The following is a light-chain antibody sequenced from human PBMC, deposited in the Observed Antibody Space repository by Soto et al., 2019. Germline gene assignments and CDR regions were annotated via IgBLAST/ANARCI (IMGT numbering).Light chain of an antibody. CDR2: DND. V-gene: IGLV1-47*02. CDR3: ATWDDGLSGPV. CDR1: SSNIGSNY. J-gene: IGLJ2*01. Sequence: QSVQTQPPSASGTPGQRVTISCSGLSSNIGSNYVYWYQHVPGTAAKLLIYDNDQRPSGVPDRCSGSKSATSASLAISGLRSDDEAEYYCATWDDGLSGPVFGGGTKLTVL.